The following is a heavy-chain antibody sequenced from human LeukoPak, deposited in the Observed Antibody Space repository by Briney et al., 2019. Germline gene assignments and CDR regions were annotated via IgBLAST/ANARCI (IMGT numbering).Heavy chain of an antibody. CDR2: INHSGST. CDR3: ARGLRWELLRYYFDY. J-gene: IGHJ4*02. CDR1: GGSFSGYY. D-gene: IGHD1-26*01. Sequence: SETLSLTCAVYGGSFSGYYWSWIRQPPGKGLEWIGEINHSGSTNYNPSLKSRVTISVDTSKNQFSLKLSSVTAADTAVYYCARGLRWELLRYYFDYWGQGTLVTVSS. V-gene: IGHV4-34*01.